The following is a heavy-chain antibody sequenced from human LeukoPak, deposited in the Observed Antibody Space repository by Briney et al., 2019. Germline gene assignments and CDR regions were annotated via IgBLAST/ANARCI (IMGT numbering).Heavy chain of an antibody. Sequence: GGSLRLSCAASGFTFDDYAMHWVRQAPGKGLEWVSGISWNSGSIGYADSVKGRFTISRDNAKNTLYLQMNSLRAEDTAVYYCARDDEAVAGTIDYWGQGTLVTVSS. D-gene: IGHD6-19*01. CDR1: GFTFDDYA. CDR3: ARDDEAVAGTIDY. V-gene: IGHV3-9*01. J-gene: IGHJ4*02. CDR2: ISWNSGSI.